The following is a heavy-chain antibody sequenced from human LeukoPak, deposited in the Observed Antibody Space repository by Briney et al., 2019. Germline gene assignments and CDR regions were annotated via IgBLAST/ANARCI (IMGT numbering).Heavy chain of an antibody. CDR1: GYTFTSYY. J-gene: IGHJ3*02. D-gene: IGHD3-22*01. CDR3: ARDFCDSSGYYYGAFDI. V-gene: IGHV1-46*01. Sequence: ASVKVSCKASGYTFTSYYMHWVRQAPGQGLEWMGIINPSGGSTSYAQKFQGRVTMTRDTSTSTVYMELSSLRSEDTAVYYCARDFCDSSGYYYGAFDIWGQGTMVTVSS. CDR2: INPSGGST.